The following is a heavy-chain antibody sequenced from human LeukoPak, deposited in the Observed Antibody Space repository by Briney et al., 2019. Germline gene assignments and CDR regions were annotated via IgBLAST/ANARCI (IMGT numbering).Heavy chain of an antibody. CDR1: GFTFSSYA. J-gene: IGHJ4*02. CDR2: FSGSGGST. CDR3: ARGGHYDSVWGRYRQKDGFDY. D-gene: IGHD3-16*02. Sequence: GGSLRLSCAASGFTFSSYAMSWVRQAPGKGLEWVSTFSGSGGSTHYADSVKGRFTISRDNSKNTLYLQMNSLRAEDTAVYYCARGGHYDSVWGRYRQKDGFDYWGQGTLVTVSS. V-gene: IGHV3-23*01.